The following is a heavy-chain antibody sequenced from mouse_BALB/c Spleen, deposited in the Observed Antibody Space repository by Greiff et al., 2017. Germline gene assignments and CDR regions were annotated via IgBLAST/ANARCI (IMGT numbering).Heavy chain of an antibody. V-gene: IGHV5-6*01. D-gene: IGHD1-1*01. CDR3: DRHTVVGPYYAMDY. CDR1: GFTFSSYG. Sequence: EVQGVESGGDLVKPGGSLKLSCAASGFTFSSYGMSWVRQTPDNRLEWVATIGSGGSYTYYTDSVKGRFTISRDNAKNTLYLQLSSLKSEDTAMYYCDRHTVVGPYYAMDYWGQGTSVTVSS. CDR2: IGSGGSYT. J-gene: IGHJ4*01.